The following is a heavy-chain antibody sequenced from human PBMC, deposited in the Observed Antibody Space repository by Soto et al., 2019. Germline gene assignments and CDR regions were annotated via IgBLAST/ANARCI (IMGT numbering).Heavy chain of an antibody. CDR1: GGTFSSYA. Sequence: GASVKVSCKASGGTFSSYAISWVLQAPGQGLEWMGGIIPIFGTANYAQKFQGRVTITADESTSTAYMELSSLRSEDTAVYYCARDLTISWGPQFDPWGQGTLVTVSS. V-gene: IGHV1-69*13. CDR2: IIPIFGTA. J-gene: IGHJ5*02. CDR3: ARDLTISWGPQFDP. D-gene: IGHD3-16*01.